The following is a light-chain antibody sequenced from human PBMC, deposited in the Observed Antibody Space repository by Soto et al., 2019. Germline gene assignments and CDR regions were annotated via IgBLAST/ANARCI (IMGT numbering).Light chain of an antibody. J-gene: IGKJ1*01. CDR1: QSVSSN. CDR2: IAS. Sequence: EIVLTQSPATLSVSPGERATLSCRASQSVSSNLAWYQQKPGQAPRLLIYIASTRATGIPDRFSGSGSGTEFTLTISSLQSEDFAVYYCQQYNNWPWTCGQGTKVDIK. CDR3: QQYNNWPWT. V-gene: IGKV3-15*01.